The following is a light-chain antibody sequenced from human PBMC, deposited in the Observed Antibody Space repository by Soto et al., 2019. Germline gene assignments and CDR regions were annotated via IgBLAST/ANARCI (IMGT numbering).Light chain of an antibody. CDR2: AAS. CDR3: QHSYITPT. Sequence: DIQMTQSPSSLSASVGDRVTITCRASQSISSYLNWYQHKPGKAPKLLIYAASSLQSGVPSRFSGSGSGTDFTLTISILQPEYFATYFCQHSYITPTFGGGTKVDI. V-gene: IGKV1-39*01. J-gene: IGKJ4*01. CDR1: QSISSY.